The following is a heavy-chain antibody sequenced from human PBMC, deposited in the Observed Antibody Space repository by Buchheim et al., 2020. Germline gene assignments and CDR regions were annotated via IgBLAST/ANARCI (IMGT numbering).Heavy chain of an antibody. V-gene: IGHV4-30-4*01. Sequence: QVQLQESGPGLVKPSQTLSLTYTVSGGSISSGDYYWSWIRQPPGKGLEWIGYIYYSGSTYYNPSLKRRVTISVNTSKNQFSLKLSSVTAADTAVYYCARGTPTYYYDSSGYYPYYFDYWGQGTL. CDR3: ARGTPTYYYDSSGYYPYYFDY. D-gene: IGHD3-22*01. CDR2: IYYSGST. J-gene: IGHJ4*02. CDR1: GGSISSGDYY.